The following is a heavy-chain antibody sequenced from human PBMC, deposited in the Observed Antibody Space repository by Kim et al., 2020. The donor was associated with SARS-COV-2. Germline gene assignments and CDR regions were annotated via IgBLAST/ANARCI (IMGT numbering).Heavy chain of an antibody. CDR2: IYYSGNT. CDR1: GGSISSYY. CDR3: ARGDHFGAYYFDY. V-gene: IGHV4-59*13. D-gene: IGHD1-26*01. Sequence: SETLSLTCTVSGGSISSYYWTWIRQPPGKGLEWIGYIYYSGNTNYNRSLKSRVTISLDTSKNQFSLKLRSMTAADTAVYYCARGDHFGAYYFDYWGQGALVTVSS. J-gene: IGHJ4*02.